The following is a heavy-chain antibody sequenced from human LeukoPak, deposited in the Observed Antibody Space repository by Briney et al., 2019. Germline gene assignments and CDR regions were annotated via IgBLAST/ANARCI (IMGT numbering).Heavy chain of an antibody. J-gene: IGHJ6*03. V-gene: IGHV3-11*04. D-gene: IGHD1-26*01. CDR2: ISSRVSTI. Sequence: GSLRLSCAASGFTFSDYYMTWIRQAPGKGLEWVSYISSRVSTIYYADSVKGRFAISRDNAKNSLYLQMNSLRAEDTAVYYCARLIWELDYYMDVWGKGTTVAVSS. CDR3: ARLIWELDYYMDV. CDR1: GFTFSDYY.